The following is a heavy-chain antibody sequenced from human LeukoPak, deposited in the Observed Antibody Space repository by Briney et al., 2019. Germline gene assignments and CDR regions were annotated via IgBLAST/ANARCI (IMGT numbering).Heavy chain of an antibody. Sequence: GASVKVSCKASGGTFSSYAISWVLQAPGQGLEWMGRIIPIFGTANYAQKFQGRVTITTDESTSTAYMELSSLRSEDTAVYYCARDRCSGGSCYKDYWGQGTLVTVSS. J-gene: IGHJ4*02. V-gene: IGHV1-69*05. CDR3: ARDRCSGGSCYKDY. CDR2: IIPIFGTA. D-gene: IGHD2-15*01. CDR1: GGTFSSYA.